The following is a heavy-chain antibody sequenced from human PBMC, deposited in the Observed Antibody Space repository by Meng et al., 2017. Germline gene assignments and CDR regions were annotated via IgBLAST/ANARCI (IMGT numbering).Heavy chain of an antibody. J-gene: IGHJ5*02. V-gene: IGHV4-34*01. CDR3: ARKFTMVLGISNWFDP. CDR2: INYSGRT. Sequence: QVLLQQVLAGLLTSPAPLHLTSVVYGGSLSGYYWCYNRQPPRKGLQWFGAINYSGRTNSNPSLNSRITLSVATSDTQFSLKFSSVNAADTAVYYCARKFTMVLGISNWFDPWGQGTLVTVSS. CDR1: GGSLSGYY. D-gene: IGHD3-10*01.